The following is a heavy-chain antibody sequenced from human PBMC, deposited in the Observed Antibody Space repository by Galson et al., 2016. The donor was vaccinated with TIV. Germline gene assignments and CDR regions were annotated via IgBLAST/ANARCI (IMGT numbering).Heavy chain of an antibody. Sequence: SLRLSCAASGFTFGGYVMNWVRRSPGKGLEWVSSISLGGSRIHSADSVKARFSISRDNTNSSLFLHMNSLRVEDTAVYYCARVRGSGDYPEGDALDVWGRGTVVTVSS. CDR1: GFTFGGYV. CDR2: ISLGGSRI. V-gene: IGHV3-21*01. CDR3: ARVRGSGDYPEGDALDV. D-gene: IGHD3-10*01. J-gene: IGHJ3*01.